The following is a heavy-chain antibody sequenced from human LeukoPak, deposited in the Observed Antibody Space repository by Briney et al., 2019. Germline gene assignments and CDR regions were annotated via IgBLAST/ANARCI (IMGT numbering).Heavy chain of an antibody. V-gene: IGHV3-23*01. Sequence: GGSLRLSWAASGFTFGSYAMGWVRQPPGKGLEWVSAISGSGGRTYNADSVKGRFTISRDNYKNTLYLQMNSLRAEDTAVYYCAKDQGRLWFGESLDYWGQGTLVTVSS. D-gene: IGHD3-10*01. CDR1: GFTFGSYA. J-gene: IGHJ4*02. CDR3: AKDQGRLWFGESLDY. CDR2: ISGSGGRT.